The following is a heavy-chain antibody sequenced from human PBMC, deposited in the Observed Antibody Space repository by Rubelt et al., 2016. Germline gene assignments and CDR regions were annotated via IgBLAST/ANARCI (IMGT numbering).Heavy chain of an antibody. Sequence: QVQLQQWGAGLLKPSETLSLTCAVYGGSFSGYYWSWIRQPPGKGLEWIGEINHSGSTNYNPSLKGEVPNAVDSSSNQFSLNLSSVTAAYTAVYYCASRGYSYGWSFDYWGQGTLVTVSS. CDR2: INHSGST. J-gene: IGHJ4*02. D-gene: IGHD5-18*01. CDR3: ASRGYSYGWSFDY. CDR1: GGSFSGYY. V-gene: IGHV4-34*01.